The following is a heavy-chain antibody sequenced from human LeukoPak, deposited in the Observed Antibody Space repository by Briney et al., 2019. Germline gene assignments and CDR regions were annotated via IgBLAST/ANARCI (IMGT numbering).Heavy chain of an antibody. CDR2: ISSSDNTI. Sequence: GGSLRLSCAASGFTFSFYSMNWVRQAPGKGLEWVSYISSSDNTIHYADSVKGRFTISRDNAKNSLYLEMNSLRDEDTAVYYCAFVHSGYSYGRLDYWGQGTLVTVSS. CDR1: GFTFSFYS. CDR3: AFVHSGYSYGRLDY. V-gene: IGHV3-48*02. D-gene: IGHD5-18*01. J-gene: IGHJ4*02.